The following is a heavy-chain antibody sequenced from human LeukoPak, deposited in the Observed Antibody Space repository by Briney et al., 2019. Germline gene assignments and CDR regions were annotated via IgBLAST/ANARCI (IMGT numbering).Heavy chain of an antibody. V-gene: IGHV3-7*05. J-gene: IGHJ4*02. CDR1: GFTFSSYW. CDR3: ARDLWGTMARDFDC. Sequence: GGSLRLSCAASGFTFSSYWMSWVREAPGKGLEWVANIKQDGSERYSVASVKGRFNISRDNAKNSLYLQMNSLRAEDTAVYYCARDLWGTMARDFDCGGQGTLVTVP. CDR2: IKQDGSER. D-gene: IGHD3-10*01.